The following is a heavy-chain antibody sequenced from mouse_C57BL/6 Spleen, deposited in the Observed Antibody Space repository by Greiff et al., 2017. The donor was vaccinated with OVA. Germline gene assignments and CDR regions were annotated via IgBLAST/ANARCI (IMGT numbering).Heavy chain of an antibody. J-gene: IGHJ4*01. V-gene: IGHV6-3*01. CDR3: TAQSMDY. CDR2: IRLKSDNYAT. CDR1: GFTFSNYW. Sequence: EVQRVESGGGLVQPGGSMKLSCVASGFTFSNYWMNWVRQSPEKGLEWVAQIRLKSDNYATNYAESVKGRFTISRDDTKRSVYLQMNNLRAEDTGIYYCTAQSMDYWGQGTSVTVSS.